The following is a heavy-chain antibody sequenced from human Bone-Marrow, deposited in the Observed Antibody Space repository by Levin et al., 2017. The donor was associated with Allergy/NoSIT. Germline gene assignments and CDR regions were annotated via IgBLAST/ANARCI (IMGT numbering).Heavy chain of an antibody. CDR3: VRDSGISFDI. D-gene: IGHD3-10*01. CDR1: GFIFSNYA. Sequence: LSLTCAGSGFIFSNYAMHWVRQAPGKGLEWVAAVWFDGSNKYYADSVRGRFTLSRDNSKNILSLEMDNLRAEDTAMYYCVRDSGISFDIWGHGTMVTVSS. V-gene: IGHV3-33*01. CDR2: VWFDGSNK. J-gene: IGHJ3*02.